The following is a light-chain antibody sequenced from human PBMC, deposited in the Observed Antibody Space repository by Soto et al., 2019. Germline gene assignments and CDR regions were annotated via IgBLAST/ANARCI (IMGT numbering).Light chain of an antibody. CDR3: QQYKRSWT. V-gene: IGKV1-5*03. CDR1: QSVDTW. Sequence: DIQMTQSPSTLSASVGDRVTITCQASQSVDTWLAWYQQKPGKAPKVLISKVSNLESGVPSRFSGSGYGTEFTLTISSLQPDDFATYYCQQYKRSWTFGQGTKVDIK. CDR2: KVS. J-gene: IGKJ1*01.